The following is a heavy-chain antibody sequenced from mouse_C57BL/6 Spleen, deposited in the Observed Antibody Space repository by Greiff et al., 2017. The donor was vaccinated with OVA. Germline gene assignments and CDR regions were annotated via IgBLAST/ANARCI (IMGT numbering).Heavy chain of an antibody. CDR3: ARGAYDYDRDYYAMDY. CDR1: GYSFTSYY. J-gene: IGHJ4*01. CDR2: IYPGSGNT. Sequence: VKLQESGPELVKPGASVKISCKASGYSFTSYYIHWVKQRPGQGLEWIGWIYPGSGNTKYNEKFKGKATLTADTSSSTAYMQLSSLTSEDSAVYYCARGAYDYDRDYYAMDYWGQGTSVTVSS. V-gene: IGHV1-66*01. D-gene: IGHD2-4*01.